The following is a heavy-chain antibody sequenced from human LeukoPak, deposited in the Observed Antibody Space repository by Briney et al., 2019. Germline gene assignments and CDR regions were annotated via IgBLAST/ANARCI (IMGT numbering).Heavy chain of an antibody. V-gene: IGHV4-59*01. CDR3: AREGGYSYGPSPNNWFDP. Sequence: PSETLSPTCTVSGGSISSYYWSWIRQPPGKGLEWIGYIYYSGSTNYNPSLKSRVTISVDTSKNQFSLKLSSVTAADTAVYYCAREGGYSYGPSPNNWFDPWGQGTLVTVSS. CDR1: GGSISSYY. J-gene: IGHJ5*02. D-gene: IGHD5-18*01. CDR2: IYYSGST.